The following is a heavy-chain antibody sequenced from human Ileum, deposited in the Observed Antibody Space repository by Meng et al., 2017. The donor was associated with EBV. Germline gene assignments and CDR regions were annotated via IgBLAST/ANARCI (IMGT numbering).Heavy chain of an antibody. V-gene: IGHV4-59*01. D-gene: IGHD1-26*01. J-gene: IGHJ4*02. Sequence: VRLHGVGSGLVMPSGTLSLTGDVSGVSISGNYWSWILQSPVKGLEWIGFFYEGTTNYNPSLKSRVTIAAGPTNNQISLRLSSVTSADTAVYYCAKGGQWDPLNSWGRGILVTVSS. CDR3: AKGGQWDPLNS. CDR2: FYEGTT. CDR1: GVSISGNY.